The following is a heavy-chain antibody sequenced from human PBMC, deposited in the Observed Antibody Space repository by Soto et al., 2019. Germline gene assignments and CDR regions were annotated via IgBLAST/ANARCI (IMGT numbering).Heavy chain of an antibody. V-gene: IGHV3-23*01. Sequence: GGSLRLSCTASGFTFSNHAMTWVRQAPGKGLEWVSVISSNAFAIYYADSVRGRFTISRDNSMNTVYLQVSSLRVEDTARYFCAEGRGSSSGVFDYWGQGALVTVSS. D-gene: IGHD7-27*01. CDR2: ISSNAFAI. CDR1: GFTFSNHA. J-gene: IGHJ4*02. CDR3: AEGRGSSSGVFDY.